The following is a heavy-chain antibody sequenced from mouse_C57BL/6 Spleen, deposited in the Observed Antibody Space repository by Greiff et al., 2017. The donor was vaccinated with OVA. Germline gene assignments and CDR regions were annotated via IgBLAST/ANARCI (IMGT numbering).Heavy chain of an antibody. D-gene: IGHD2-3*01. Sequence: QVQLQQPGAELVRPGSSVKLSCKASGYTFTSYWMHWVKQRPIQGLEWIGNIDPSDSETHYNQKFKDKATLTVDKSSSTAYMQLSSLTSEDSAVYYCARKGNGYYVIHFDYWGQGTTLTVSS. CDR3: ARKGNGYYVIHFDY. V-gene: IGHV1-52*01. J-gene: IGHJ2*01. CDR2: IDPSDSET. CDR1: GYTFTSYW.